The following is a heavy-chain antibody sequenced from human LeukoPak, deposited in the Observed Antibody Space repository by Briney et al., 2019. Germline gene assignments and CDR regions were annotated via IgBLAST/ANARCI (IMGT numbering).Heavy chain of an antibody. V-gene: IGHV1-2*02. J-gene: IGHJ6*02. Sequence: ASVKVSCKASGYTFNDYSVHWVRQAPGQGLEWMGWINPNSGGTNYAQSFQGRVTMTRDTSISTAYMEPSRLRSDDTAIYYCARGKAYSSTYSSYFYGMDVWGQGTTVTVSS. CDR3: ARGKAYSSTYSSYFYGMDV. CDR1: GYTFNDYS. D-gene: IGHD2-2*01. CDR2: INPNSGGT.